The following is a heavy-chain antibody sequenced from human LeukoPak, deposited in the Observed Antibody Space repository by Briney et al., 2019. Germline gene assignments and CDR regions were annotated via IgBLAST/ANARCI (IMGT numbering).Heavy chain of an antibody. V-gene: IGHV1-18*01. CDR3: ARDDRSIAAAGTFDY. Sequence: ASVKVSCKASGYTFTSYGISWVRQAPGQGLEWMGWISAYNGNTNYAQKLQGRVTMTTDTSTSTAYMELRSLRSDDTAVYYCARDDRSIAAAGTFDYWGQGTLATVSS. D-gene: IGHD6-13*01. J-gene: IGHJ4*02. CDR2: ISAYNGNT. CDR1: GYTFTSYG.